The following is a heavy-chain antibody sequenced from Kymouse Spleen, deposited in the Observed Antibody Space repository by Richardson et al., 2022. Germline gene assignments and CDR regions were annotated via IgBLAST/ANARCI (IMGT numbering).Heavy chain of an antibody. V-gene: IGHV3-9*01. D-gene: IGHD3-10*01. CDR1: GFTFDDYA. Sequence: EVQLVESGGGLVQPGRSLRLSCAASGFTFDDYAMHWVRQAPGKGLEWVSGISWNSGSIGYADSVKGRFTISRDNAKNSLYLQMNSLRAEDTALYYCAKESVTMVRGVYFDYWGQGTLVTVSS. CDR3: AKESVTMVRGVYFDY. J-gene: IGHJ4*02. CDR2: ISWNSGSI.